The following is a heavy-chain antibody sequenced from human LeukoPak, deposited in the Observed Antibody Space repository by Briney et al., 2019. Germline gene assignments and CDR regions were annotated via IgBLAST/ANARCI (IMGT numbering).Heavy chain of an antibody. D-gene: IGHD3-16*01. CDR1: KFMFSAYN. Sequence: PGRSLRLSCAASKFMFSAYNMHGVRQVPGKGVEWLALISHDGNTGHYADSVKGRFTISRDNSKDTVDLQMNSLRADDTAVYYCARDFNWAFDYWGQGTLVTVSS. CDR3: ARDFNWAFDY. CDR2: ISHDGNTG. J-gene: IGHJ4*02. V-gene: IGHV3-30-3*01.